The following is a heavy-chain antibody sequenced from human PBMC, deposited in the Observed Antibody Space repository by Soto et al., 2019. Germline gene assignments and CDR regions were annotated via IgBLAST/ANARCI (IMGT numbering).Heavy chain of an antibody. CDR2: IYYSGST. CDR3: ARYSGTYYVY. D-gene: IGHD1-26*01. CDR1: GGSIGSYY. Sequence: PSETLSLTCTVSGGSIGSYYWSWLRQPPGKGLEWIGHIYYSGSTKYSPSLKSRVTISVDTSKNQFSLKLTSVTAADTAVYYCARYSGTYYVYWGQGTLVTVSS. J-gene: IGHJ4*02. V-gene: IGHV4-59*01.